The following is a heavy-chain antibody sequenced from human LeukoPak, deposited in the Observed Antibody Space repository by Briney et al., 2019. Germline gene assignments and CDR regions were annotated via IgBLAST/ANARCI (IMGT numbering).Heavy chain of an antibody. CDR3: ARYYYYDSSGYYQSYTDY. V-gene: IGHV1-8*01. CDR2: MNPNSGNT. J-gene: IGHJ4*02. CDR1: GYTFTSYD. Sequence: ASVKVSCKASGYTFTSYDINWVRQATGQGPEWMGWMNPNSGNTGYTQKFQGRVTMTRNTSISTAYMELSSLRSEDTAVYYCARYYYYDSSGYYQSYTDYWGQGTLVTVSS. D-gene: IGHD3-22*01.